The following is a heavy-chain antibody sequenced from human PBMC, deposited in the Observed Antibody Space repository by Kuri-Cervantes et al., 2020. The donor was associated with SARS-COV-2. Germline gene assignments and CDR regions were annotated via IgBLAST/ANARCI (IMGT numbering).Heavy chain of an antibody. CDR3: ARRVPLIASGDWEGYYFDY. V-gene: IGHV4-39*07. CDR1: GGSISSSSYY. D-gene: IGHD3-16*01. Sequence: SETLSLTCTVSGGSISSSSYYWGWIRQPPGKGLEWIGEINHSGSTNYNPSLKSRVTISVDTSKNQFSLKLSSVTAADTAVYYCARRVPLIASGDWEGYYFDYWGQGTLVTVSS. J-gene: IGHJ4*02. CDR2: INHSGST.